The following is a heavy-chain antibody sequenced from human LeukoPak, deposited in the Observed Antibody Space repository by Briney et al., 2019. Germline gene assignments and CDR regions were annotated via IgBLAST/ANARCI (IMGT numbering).Heavy chain of an antibody. CDR1: GFTFSDYD. J-gene: IGHJ4*02. CDR2: ISSGGITI. CDR3: ARDFDYGDYIDF. Sequence: GGSLRLSCAVSGFTFSDYDMYWVRQAPGKGLEWLSYISSGGITIFYADSVKGRFTISRDNAKNSLYLHMNSLKAEDTAVYYCARDFDYGDYIDFWGQGTLVTVSS. V-gene: IGHV3-48*03. D-gene: IGHD4-17*01.